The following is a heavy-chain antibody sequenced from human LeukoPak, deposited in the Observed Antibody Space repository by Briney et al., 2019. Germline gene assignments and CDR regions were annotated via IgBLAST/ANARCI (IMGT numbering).Heavy chain of an antibody. Sequence: PGGSLRLSCAASGFIFDDYGMSWVRQAPGKGLEWVSGINWNGGSTGYADSVKGRFTISRDNAKNSLYLQMNSLRAEDTALYYCARASLSGSYLYYYYYMDVWGNGTTVTVSS. V-gene: IGHV3-20*04. CDR2: INWNGGST. CDR3: ARASLSGSYLYYYYYMDV. J-gene: IGHJ6*03. CDR1: GFIFDDYG. D-gene: IGHD1-26*01.